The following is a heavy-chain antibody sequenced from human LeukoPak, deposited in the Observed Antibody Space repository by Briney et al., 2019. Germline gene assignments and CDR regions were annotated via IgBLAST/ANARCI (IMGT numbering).Heavy chain of an antibody. Sequence: GRSLRLSCAASGFTFSSYGMHWVRQAPGKGLEWVAVIWYDGSNKYYADSVKGRFTISRDNSKNTLYLQMNSLRAEDTAVYYCATNWNYGEFDYWGQGTLVTVSS. V-gene: IGHV3-33*01. CDR1: GFTFSSYG. CDR3: ATNWNYGEFDY. CDR2: IWYDGSNK. J-gene: IGHJ4*02. D-gene: IGHD1-7*01.